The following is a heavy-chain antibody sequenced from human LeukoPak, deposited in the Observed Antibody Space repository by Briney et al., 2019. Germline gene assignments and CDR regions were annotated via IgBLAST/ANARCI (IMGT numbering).Heavy chain of an antibody. CDR3: ARVIRTVTYYFDY. CDR1: GFTFSNYW. V-gene: IGHV3-7*03. J-gene: IGHJ4*02. CDR2: IKQDGSEK. Sequence: GGSLRLSCAASGFTFSNYWMNWVRQAPGKGLEWVANIKQDGSEKYYVDSVEGRFTVSRDNTKNSLYLQMNSLRAEDTAVYYCARVIRTVTYYFDYWGQGTLVTVSS. D-gene: IGHD4-17*01.